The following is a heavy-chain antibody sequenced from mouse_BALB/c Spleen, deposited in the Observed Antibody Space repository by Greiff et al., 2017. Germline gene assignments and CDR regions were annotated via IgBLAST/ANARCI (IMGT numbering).Heavy chain of an antibody. Sequence: LVESGAELVRPGTSVKVSCKASGYAFTNYLIEWVKQRPGQGLEWIGVINPGSGGTNYNEKFKGKATLTADKSSSTAYMQLSSLTSEDSAVYYCARIYYGSSYNYYAMDYWGQGTSVTVSS. V-gene: IGHV1-54*01. CDR3: ARIYYGSSYNYYAMDY. CDR1: GYAFTNYL. J-gene: IGHJ4*01. CDR2: INPGSGGT. D-gene: IGHD1-1*01.